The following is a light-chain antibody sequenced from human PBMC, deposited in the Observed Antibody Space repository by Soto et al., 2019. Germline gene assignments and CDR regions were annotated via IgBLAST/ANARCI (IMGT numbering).Light chain of an antibody. CDR1: QSISSW. CDR2: KAS. V-gene: IGKV1-5*03. CDR3: QQYNSYST. J-gene: IGKJ2*01. Sequence: DIQMTQSPSNLSASVGDRVTITCRASQSISSWLAWYQQKPGKAPKLLIYKASSLESGVPSMFSGSGSGTEFTLTISSLQPDDFATYFCQQYNSYSTFGQGTKLEIK.